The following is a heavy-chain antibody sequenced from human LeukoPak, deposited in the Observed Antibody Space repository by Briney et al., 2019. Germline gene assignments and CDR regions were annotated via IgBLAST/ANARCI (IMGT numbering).Heavy chain of an antibody. V-gene: IGHV4-34*01. CDR3: ARADYYDSSGFY. CDR2: INHSGST. J-gene: IGHJ4*02. D-gene: IGHD3-22*01. CDR1: GGSFSGYY. Sequence: PSETLSLTCAVYGGSFSGYYWNWIRQPPGKGLEWIGEINHSGSTNYNPSLKSRVTISVDTSKNQFSLKLSSVPAADTAVYYCARADYYDSSGFYWGQGTLVTVSP.